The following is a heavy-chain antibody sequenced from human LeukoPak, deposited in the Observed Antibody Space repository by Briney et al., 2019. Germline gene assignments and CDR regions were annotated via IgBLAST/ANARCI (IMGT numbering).Heavy chain of an antibody. CDR1: GYTFTSYG. V-gene: IGHV1-18*01. CDR2: ISAYNGNT. Sequence: ASVRVSCKASGYTFTSYGISWVRQAPGQGLEWMGWISAYNGNTNYAQKLQGRVTMTTDTSTSTAYMELRSLRSDDTAVYYCARVYYDFWSGYEYDAFDIWGQGTMVTVSS. CDR3: ARVYYDFWSGYEYDAFDI. D-gene: IGHD3-3*01. J-gene: IGHJ3*02.